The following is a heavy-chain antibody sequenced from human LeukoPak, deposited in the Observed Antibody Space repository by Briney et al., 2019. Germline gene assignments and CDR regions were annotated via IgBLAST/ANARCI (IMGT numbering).Heavy chain of an antibody. CDR2: IYYSGST. V-gene: IGHV4-59*08. CDR1: GGSISSYY. Sequence: SETLSLTCTVSGGSISSYYWSWIRQPPGKGLEWIGYIYYSGSTNYNPSLKSRVTISVDTSENQFSLKLSSVTAADTAVYYCARLAADYFDYWGQGTLVTVSS. J-gene: IGHJ4*02. D-gene: IGHD6-19*01. CDR3: ARLAADYFDY.